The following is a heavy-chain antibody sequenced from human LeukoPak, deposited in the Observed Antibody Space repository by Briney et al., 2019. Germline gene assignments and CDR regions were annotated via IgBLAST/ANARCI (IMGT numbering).Heavy chain of an antibody. J-gene: IGHJ3*02. Sequence: SVKVSCKASGGAFSSYAISWVRQAPGQGLEWMGGIIPIFGTANYAQKFQGRVTITADESTSTAYMELSSLRSEDTTVYYCARAEAGSYSAFDIWGQGTMVTVSS. CDR3: ARAEAGSYSAFDI. CDR1: GGAFSSYA. D-gene: IGHD1-26*01. CDR2: IIPIFGTA. V-gene: IGHV1-69*13.